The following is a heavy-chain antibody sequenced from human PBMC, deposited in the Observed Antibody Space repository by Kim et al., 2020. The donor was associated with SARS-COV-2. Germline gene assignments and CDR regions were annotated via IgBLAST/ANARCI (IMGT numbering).Heavy chain of an antibody. CDR2: INPDGIEK. Sequence: GESLKISCAASGFAFSLYWIAWVRQRPGKGLEWVANINPDGIEKYLLDSVKGRFTMSRDNAKNSMYLQMNSLRAEDTAVYFCARGHYGMDVWGQGTTVTV. CDR1: GFAFSLYW. J-gene: IGHJ6*02. CDR3: ARGHYGMDV. V-gene: IGHV3-7*03.